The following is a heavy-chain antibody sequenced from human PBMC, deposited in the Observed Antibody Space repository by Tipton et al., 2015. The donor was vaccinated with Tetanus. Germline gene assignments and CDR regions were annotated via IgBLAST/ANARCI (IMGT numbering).Heavy chain of an antibody. Sequence: TLSLTCGVSDGSFNAYYWSWIRQTPGKGLEWIGEVNQSGSTKYNPSFNSRAAISVDTSKSQFSLRVRSVTAADTAVYYCARHPPPYYYGSGSYLDYWGQGTPVTVSS. CDR1: DGSFNAYY. D-gene: IGHD3-10*01. V-gene: IGHV4-34*01. CDR3: ARHPPPYYYGSGSYLDY. CDR2: VNQSGST. J-gene: IGHJ4*02.